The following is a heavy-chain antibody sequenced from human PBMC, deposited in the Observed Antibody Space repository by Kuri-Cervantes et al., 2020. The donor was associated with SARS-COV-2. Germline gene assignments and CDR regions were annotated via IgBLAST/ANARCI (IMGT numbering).Heavy chain of an antibody. CDR1: GFTFSSYW. CDR2: INSDGSST. V-gene: IGHV3-74*01. Sequence: GESLKISCAASGFTFSSYWMHWVRQAPGKGLVWVSRINSDGSSTSYADSVKGRFTISRDNAKNTLYLQMNSLRAEDTAVYYCARASLVLTIFGVAYDAFDIWGQGTMVTVSS. J-gene: IGHJ3*02. D-gene: IGHD3-3*01. CDR3: ARASLVLTIFGVAYDAFDI.